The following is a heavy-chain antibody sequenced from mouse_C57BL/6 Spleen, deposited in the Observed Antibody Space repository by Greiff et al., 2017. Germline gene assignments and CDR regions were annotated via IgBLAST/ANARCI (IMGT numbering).Heavy chain of an antibody. CDR2: ISYSGST. D-gene: IGHD2-5*01. CDR1: GYSITSGYD. Sequence: DVQLQESGPGMVKPSQSLSLTCTVTGYSITSGYDWHWIRHFPGNKLEWMGYISYSGSTNYNPSLKSRISITHDTSKNHFFLKLNSVTTEDTATYYCAREYSSYWYFDGWGTGTTVTVSS. J-gene: IGHJ1*03. CDR3: AREYSSYWYFDG. V-gene: IGHV3-1*01.